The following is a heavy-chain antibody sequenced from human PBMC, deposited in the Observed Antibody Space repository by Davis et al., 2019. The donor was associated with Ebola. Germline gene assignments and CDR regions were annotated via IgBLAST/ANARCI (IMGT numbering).Heavy chain of an antibody. CDR3: ARPMITFGSYGMDV. J-gene: IGHJ6*02. CDR2: IYSGGST. CDR1: GFTFSSYS. V-gene: IGHV3-53*04. D-gene: IGHD3-16*01. Sequence: GGSLRLSCAASGFTFSSYSMNWVRQAPGKGLEWVSVIYSGGSTYYADSVKGRFTISRHNSKNTLYLQINSLRAEDTAVYYCARPMITFGSYGMDVWGQGATVTVSS.